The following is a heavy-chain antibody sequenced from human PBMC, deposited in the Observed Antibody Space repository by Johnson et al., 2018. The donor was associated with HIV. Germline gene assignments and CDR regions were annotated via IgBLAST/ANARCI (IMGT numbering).Heavy chain of an antibody. CDR1: GFTFSNAW. V-gene: IGHV3-15*05. CDR2: IKSKTDGGTT. J-gene: IGHJ3*02. CDR3: ARKVVVVAAAAGDAFDI. D-gene: IGHD2-15*01. Sequence: VQLVESGGGLVKPGGSLRLSCAASGFTFSNAWMSWVRQAPGKGLEWVGRIKSKTDGGTTDYAAPVKGRFTISRDDSKNTLYLQMNSLRAEDTAVYYCARKVVVVAAAAGDAFDIWGQGTMVTVSS.